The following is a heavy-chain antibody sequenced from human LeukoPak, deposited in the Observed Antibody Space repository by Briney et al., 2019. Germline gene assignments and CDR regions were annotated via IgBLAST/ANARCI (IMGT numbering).Heavy chain of an antibody. CDR2: INPSGGST. Sequence: ASVKVSCKASGYTFTSYYMHGVRQAPGQGLEWMGIINPSGGSTSYAQKFQGRVTMTRDTSTSTVYMELSSLRSEDTAVYYCARVPIAARIPYYFDYWGQGTLVTVSS. J-gene: IGHJ4*02. CDR3: ARVPIAARIPYYFDY. D-gene: IGHD6-6*01. V-gene: IGHV1-46*03. CDR1: GYTFTSYY.